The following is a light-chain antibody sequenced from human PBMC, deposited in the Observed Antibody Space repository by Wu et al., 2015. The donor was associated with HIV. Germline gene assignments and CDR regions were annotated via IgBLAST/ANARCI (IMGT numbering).Light chain of an antibody. Sequence: ETVLTQSPATLSLSPGERATLSCRASQSVNIYLAWYQQKPGQAPRLLIYGASSRATGIPDRFSGSGSGTDFTLTISRLEPEDFAVYYCQQYGSSPQVYTFGQGTKLEIK. V-gene: IGKV3-20*01. CDR3: QQYGSSPQVYT. CDR2: GAS. CDR1: QSVNIY. J-gene: IGKJ2*01.